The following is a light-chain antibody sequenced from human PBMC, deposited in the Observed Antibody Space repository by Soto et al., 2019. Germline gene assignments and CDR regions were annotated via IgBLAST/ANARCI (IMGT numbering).Light chain of an antibody. CDR1: SGHSNYA. CDR3: QTSGSGFVL. V-gene: IGLV4-69*01. CDR2: LNSDGSH. Sequence: QLVLTQSPSASASLGASVKLTCTLSSGHSNYAIAWHQQQSEKGPRYLMKLNSDGSHSKGDGIPDRFSGSSSGAERYLTISSLQSEDEADYYCQTSGSGFVLFGGGTQLTVL. J-gene: IGLJ2*01.